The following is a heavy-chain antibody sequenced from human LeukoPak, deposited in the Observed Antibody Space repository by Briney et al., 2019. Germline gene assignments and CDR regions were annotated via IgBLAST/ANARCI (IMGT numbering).Heavy chain of an antibody. V-gene: IGHV3-53*01. J-gene: IGHJ4*02. CDR2: IYSGGST. D-gene: IGHD6-13*01. CDR1: GVTASSIS. Sequence: SLRPSCALSGVTASSISIGWGRQAPGRGLEWVSVIYSGGSTYSAASVKGRFTISRDNSKNTLYLQMNSLRAEDTAVYYCARVGDSSSSYPSASFWGQGTLVTVSS. CDR3: ARVGDSSSSYPSASF.